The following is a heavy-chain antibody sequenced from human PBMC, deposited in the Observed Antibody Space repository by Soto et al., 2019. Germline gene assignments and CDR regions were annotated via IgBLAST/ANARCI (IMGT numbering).Heavy chain of an antibody. D-gene: IGHD3-3*01. CDR1: GFTFSSYG. V-gene: IGHV3-33*01. J-gene: IGHJ6*02. Sequence: GGSLRLSCAASGFTFSSYGMHWVRQAPGKGLEWVAVIWYDGSNKYYADSVKGRFTISRDNSKNTLYLQMNSLRAEDTAVYYCARDFSVLVSDFWTGLVVWGQGTTVTVSS. CDR3: ARDFSVLVSDFWTGLVV. CDR2: IWYDGSNK.